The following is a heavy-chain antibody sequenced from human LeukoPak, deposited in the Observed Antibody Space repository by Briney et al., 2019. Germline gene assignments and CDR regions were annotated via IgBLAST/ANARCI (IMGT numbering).Heavy chain of an antibody. V-gene: IGHV4-39*07. D-gene: IGHD3-16*02. CDR2: IYHSGST. CDR3: ARANYDYVWGSYRLIPGSLFDY. CDR1: GGSISSSSYY. Sequence: PSETLSLTCTVSGGSISSSSYYWGWTRQPPGKGLEWIGSIYHSGSTYYNPSLKSRVTISVDTSKNQFSLKLSSVTAADTAVYYCARANYDYVWGSYRLIPGSLFDYWGQGTLVTVSS. J-gene: IGHJ4*02.